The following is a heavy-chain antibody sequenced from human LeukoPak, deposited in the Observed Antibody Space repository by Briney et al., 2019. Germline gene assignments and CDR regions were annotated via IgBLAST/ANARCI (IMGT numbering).Heavy chain of an antibody. D-gene: IGHD3/OR15-3a*01. CDR2: ISGSGGST. CDR1: GFTFSSYA. J-gene: IGHJ4*02. Sequence: GGSLRLSCAASGFTFSSYAMSWVRQAPGKGLEWVSAISGSGGSTYYADSVKGRFTISRDNSKNTLYLQMNSLRAEDTAVYYCARTGLGIYSFDYWGQGTLVTVSS. CDR3: ARTGLGIYSFDY. V-gene: IGHV3-23*01.